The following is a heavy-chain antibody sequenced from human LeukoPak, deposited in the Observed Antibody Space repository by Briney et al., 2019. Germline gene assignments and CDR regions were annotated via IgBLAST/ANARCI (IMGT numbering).Heavy chain of an antibody. J-gene: IGHJ6*03. Sequence: ASVKVSCKASGYTFTSYDINWVRQATGQGLEWMGWMNPNSGNTGYAQKFQGRVIITRNTSISTAYMELSSLRSEDTAVYYCARGGYSSGWYLNYYYYYMDVWGKGTTVTVSS. CDR2: MNPNSGNT. D-gene: IGHD6-19*01. CDR1: GYTFTSYD. CDR3: ARGGYSSGWYLNYYYYYMDV. V-gene: IGHV1-8*03.